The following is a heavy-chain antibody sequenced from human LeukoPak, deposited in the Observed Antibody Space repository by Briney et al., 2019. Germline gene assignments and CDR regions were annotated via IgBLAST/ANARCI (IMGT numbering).Heavy chain of an antibody. J-gene: IGHJ5*02. CDR3: ARDGYCSGGSCIRGVNWFDP. CDR1: GYTFTGYY. Sequence: ASVTVSFKASGYTFTGYYMHWVRQAPGQGREWMGWISAYNGNTNYAQKLQGRVTMTTDTSTSTAYMELRSLRSDDTAVYYCARDGYCSGGSCIRGVNWFDPWGQGTLVTVSS. CDR2: ISAYNGNT. D-gene: IGHD2-15*01. V-gene: IGHV1-18*04.